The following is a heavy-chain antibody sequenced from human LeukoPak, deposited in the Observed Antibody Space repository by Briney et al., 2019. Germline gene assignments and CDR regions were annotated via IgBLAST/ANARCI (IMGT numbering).Heavy chain of an antibody. D-gene: IGHD3-22*01. Sequence: SVKVSCKASGYTFTSYAISWVRQAPGQGLEWMGRIIPILGIANYAQKFQGRVTITADKSTSTAYMELSSLRSEDTAVYYCAREVSPYYYDSSGYYGDYWGQGTLVTVSS. J-gene: IGHJ4*02. CDR3: AREVSPYYYDSSGYYGDY. CDR2: IIPILGIA. V-gene: IGHV1-69*04. CDR1: GYTFTSYA.